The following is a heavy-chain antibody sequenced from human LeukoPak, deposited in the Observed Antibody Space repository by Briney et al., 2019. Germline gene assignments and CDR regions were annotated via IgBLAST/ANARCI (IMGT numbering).Heavy chain of an antibody. CDR1: GGSFSGYY. CDR3: ARDYSSGSDV. J-gene: IGHJ6*04. V-gene: IGHV4-34*01. CDR2: IYYSGST. Sequence: SETLSLTCAVYGGSFSGYYWSWIRQPPGKGLEWIGSIYYSGSTYYNPSLKSRVTISVDTSKNQFSLKLSSVTAADTAVYYCARDYSSGSDVWGKGTTVTVSS. D-gene: IGHD6-19*01.